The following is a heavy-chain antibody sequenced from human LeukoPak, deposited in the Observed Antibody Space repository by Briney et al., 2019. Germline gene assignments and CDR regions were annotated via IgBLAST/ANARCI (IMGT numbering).Heavy chain of an antibody. J-gene: IGHJ6*02. V-gene: IGHV5-51*01. CDR2: IYPGDSVT. CDR3: ARLDRVAVAGTGRYYYYGMDV. CDR1: GCRFTNYW. D-gene: IGHD6-19*01. Sequence: GESLQISCKGSGCRFTNYWIGWVLQMPGKGLEWMGIIYPGDSVTRYSASFQGQVTISADKSISTAYLQWSSLKASDTAMYYCARLDRVAVAGTGRYYYYGMDVWGQGTTVTVSS.